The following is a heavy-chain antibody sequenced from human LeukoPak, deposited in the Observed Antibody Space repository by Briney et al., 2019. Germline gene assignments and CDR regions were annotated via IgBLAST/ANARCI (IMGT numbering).Heavy chain of an antibody. D-gene: IGHD3-22*01. CDR2: INHSGST. J-gene: IGHJ4*02. CDR1: GGSFSGYY. V-gene: IGHV4-34*01. Sequence: PSETLSLTCAVYGGSFSGYYWSWIRQPPGKGLEWIGEINHSGSTNYNPSLKRRVTISVDTSKNQFSLKLSSVTAADTAVYYCARRRMGYYDTTPIDYWGQGTLATVSS. CDR3: ARRRMGYYDTTPIDY.